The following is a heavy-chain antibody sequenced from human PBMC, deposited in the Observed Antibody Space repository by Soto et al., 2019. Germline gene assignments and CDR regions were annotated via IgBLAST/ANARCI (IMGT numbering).Heavy chain of an antibody. Sequence: EVQLVESGGGLVKPGGSLRLSCAASGFTFSSNSMNWVRQAPGKGLEWVSSISSSSSYIYYADSVKGRFTISRDNAKNSLYLQMNSLRAEDTAVYYCAAKQGLLLDPWGQGTLVTVSS. CDR2: ISSSSSYI. D-gene: IGHD2-15*01. V-gene: IGHV3-21*01. CDR3: AAKQGLLLDP. J-gene: IGHJ5*02. CDR1: GFTFSSNS.